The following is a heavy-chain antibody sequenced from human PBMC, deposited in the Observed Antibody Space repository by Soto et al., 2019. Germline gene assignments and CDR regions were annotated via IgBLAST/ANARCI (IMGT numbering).Heavy chain of an antibody. CDR2: ISWDGEK. CDR1: GFSLNTRGVG. V-gene: IGHV2-5*02. CDR3: AHRRGDPLTGHYYFDY. Sequence: ITLKESGPTLVKPTQTLTLTCTFSGFSLNTRGVGVGWIRQPPGKALEWLALISWDGEKRYRPSLKSRLTITKDTSENQVVLTMTNMDPVDTATYHCAHRRGDPLTGHYYFDYWGQGTLVTVS. D-gene: IGHD3-9*01. J-gene: IGHJ4*02.